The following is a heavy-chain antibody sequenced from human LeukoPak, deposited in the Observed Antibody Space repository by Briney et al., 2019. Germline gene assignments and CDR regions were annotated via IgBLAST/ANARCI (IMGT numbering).Heavy chain of an antibody. J-gene: IGHJ5*02. D-gene: IGHD2-2*01. CDR3: ARDFLNCSSTSCFMNWFDP. V-gene: IGHV1-69*04. CDR2: IIPILGIA. CDR1: GGTFSSYT. Sequence: SVKVSCKASGGTFSSYTISWVRQAPGQGLEWMGRIIPILGIANNAQEFQGRVTITADKSTSTAYMELSSLRSEDTAVYYCARDFLNCSSTSCFMNWFDPWGQGTLVTVSS.